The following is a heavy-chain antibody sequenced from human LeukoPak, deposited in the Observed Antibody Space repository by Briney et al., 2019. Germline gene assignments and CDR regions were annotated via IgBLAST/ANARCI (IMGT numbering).Heavy chain of an antibody. V-gene: IGHV4-59*01. CDR2: IYYSGST. J-gene: IGHJ3*02. CDR3: ARGGDYEEDAFDI. CDR1: GGSISSYY. D-gene: IGHD4-17*01. Sequence: PSETLSLTCTVSGGSISSYYWSWIGQPSGKGLEWIGYIYYSGSTNYNPSLKSRVTISVDTSKNQFALKLSSVTAADTAVYYCARGGDYEEDAFDIWGQGTMVTVSS.